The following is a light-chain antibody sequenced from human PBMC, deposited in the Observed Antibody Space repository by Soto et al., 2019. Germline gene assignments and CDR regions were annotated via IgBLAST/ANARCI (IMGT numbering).Light chain of an antibody. J-gene: IGLJ1*01. CDR2: GNS. Sequence: QAVLTQPPSVSGAPGQRVTISFTGSSSNIGAGYDVHWYQQLPGTAPKLLIYGNSNRPSGFPDRFSGSKSGTSASLAITGLQAEDEADYYCQSSDSSLSGYVFGTGTKLTAL. CDR1: SSNIGAGYD. V-gene: IGLV1-40*01. CDR3: QSSDSSLSGYV.